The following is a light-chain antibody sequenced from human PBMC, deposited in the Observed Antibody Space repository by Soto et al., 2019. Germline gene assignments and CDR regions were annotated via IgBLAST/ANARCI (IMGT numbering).Light chain of an antibody. Sequence: QTVVTQEASLTVSLRGTVTLTCASRTAAVTSGYYPNWFHQKPGQTPRSLVSSTSSKHYCNPARFSGSRLGGKAALALSDVQPEGEAGYYGLLGYGGVGVFCGGTTLTVL. CDR3: LLGYGGVGV. CDR2: STS. CDR1: TAAVTSGYY. J-gene: IGLJ3*02. V-gene: IGLV7-43*01.